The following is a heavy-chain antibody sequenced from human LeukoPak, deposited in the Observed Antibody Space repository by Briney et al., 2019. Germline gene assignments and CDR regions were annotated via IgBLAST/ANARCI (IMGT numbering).Heavy chain of an antibody. V-gene: IGHV4-59*01. CDR2: IYYSGST. D-gene: IGHD2/OR15-2a*01. J-gene: IGHJ6*03. Sequence: KTSETLSLTCDVSGGSISSYYWSWIRQPPGKGLEWIGYIYYSGSTNYNPSLKSRVTISVDTSKNQFSLKLSSVTAADTAVYYCARDSLNINYYYYMDVWGKGTTVTVSS. CDR1: GGSISSYY. CDR3: ARDSLNINYYYYMDV.